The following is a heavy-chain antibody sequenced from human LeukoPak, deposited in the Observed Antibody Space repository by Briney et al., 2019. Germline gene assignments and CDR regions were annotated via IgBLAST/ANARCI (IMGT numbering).Heavy chain of an antibody. CDR2: IIPFIGVT. V-gene: IGHV1-69*02. Sequence: SVKVSCKASGDTFSSHTINWVRQAPGQGLEWMGRIIPFIGVTKYAQKFQARVTITADKSTSTAYTELSSLKSEDTAVYYCARGYCTSTTCYMYNWLDPWGQGTLVTVSS. CDR3: ARGYCTSTTCYMYNWLDP. J-gene: IGHJ5*02. D-gene: IGHD2-2*02. CDR1: GDTFSSHT.